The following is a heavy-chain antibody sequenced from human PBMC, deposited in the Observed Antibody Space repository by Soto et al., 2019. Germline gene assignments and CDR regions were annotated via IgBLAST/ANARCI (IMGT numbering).Heavy chain of an antibody. CDR1: GFTFSSYA. CDR3: ARPLWRDDYNWGYFDL. J-gene: IGHJ2*01. CDR2: ISYDGSNK. D-gene: IGHD4-4*01. Sequence: QVQLVESGGGVVQPGGSPRLSCAASGFTFSSYAMHWVRQAPGKGLEWVAVISYDGSNKYYADSVKGRFTISRDNSKNTLYLQMNSLRTEDTAVYYCARPLWRDDYNWGYFDLWGRGTLVTVSS. V-gene: IGHV3-30-3*01.